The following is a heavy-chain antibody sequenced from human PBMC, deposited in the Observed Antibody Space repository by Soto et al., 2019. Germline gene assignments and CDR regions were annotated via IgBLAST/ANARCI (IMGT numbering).Heavy chain of an antibody. CDR3: ARVRGNYYLDY. CDR2: ITTSSNTI. D-gene: IGHD1-26*01. CDR1: GFTFSSYS. V-gene: IGHV3-48*02. J-gene: IGHJ4*02. Sequence: EVQLVESGGGLVQPGGSLRLSCAASGFTFSSYSMNWVRQAPGKGLEWLSFITTSSNTIYYADSVKGRFTISRDNAKNSLYLQMNRLRDEDTAVYYCARVRGNYYLDYWGQGTLVTVSS.